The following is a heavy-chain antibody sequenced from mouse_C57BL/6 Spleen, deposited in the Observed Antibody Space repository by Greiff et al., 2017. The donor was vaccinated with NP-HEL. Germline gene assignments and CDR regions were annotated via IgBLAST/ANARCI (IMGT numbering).Heavy chain of an antibody. CDR1: GYTFTSYW. J-gene: IGHJ2*01. D-gene: IGHD1-1*02. Sequence: VQLQQPGAELVMPGASVKLSCKASGYTFTSYWMHWVKQRPGQGLEWIGEIDPSDSYTNSNQKFTGKSTLTVDKSSITAYMQISSLTSEDSAVYYCARKGRYGPFDYWGQGTTLTVSS. V-gene: IGHV1-69*01. CDR2: IDPSDSYT. CDR3: ARKGRYGPFDY.